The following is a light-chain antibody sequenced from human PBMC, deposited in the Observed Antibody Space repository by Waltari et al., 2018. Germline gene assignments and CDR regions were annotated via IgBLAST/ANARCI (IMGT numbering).Light chain of an antibody. CDR2: GAS. V-gene: IGKV3-15*01. CDR1: QHINMN. Sequence: EIVLTQSPATLSLSPGETATLSCRASQHINMNLAWYQQKPGQAPRLLFYGASTRESGVPARFSGSGSGTEFTLTISSLQSEDFGVYDCQQYNDWPPWTFGQGTKVEV. CDR3: QQYNDWPPWT. J-gene: IGKJ1*01.